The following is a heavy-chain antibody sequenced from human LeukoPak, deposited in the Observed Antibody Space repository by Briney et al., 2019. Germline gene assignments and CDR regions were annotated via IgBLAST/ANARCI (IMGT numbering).Heavy chain of an antibody. CDR3: ARPDGFLAGSFAY. CDR2: IIPIFGTA. V-gene: IGHV1-69*13. J-gene: IGHJ4*02. Sequence: SVKVSCKASGGTFSSYAISWVQQAPGQGLEWMGRIIPIFGTANYAQKFQGRVTITADESTSTAYMELSSLRSEDTAVYYCARPDGFLAGSFAYWGQGTLVTVSS. CDR1: GGTFSSYA. D-gene: IGHD5-24*01.